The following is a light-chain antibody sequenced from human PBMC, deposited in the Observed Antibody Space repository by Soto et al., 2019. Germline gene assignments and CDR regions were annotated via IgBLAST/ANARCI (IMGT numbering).Light chain of an antibody. CDR2: GAS. CDR1: QGIRND. Sequence: AIPMTQSPSSLSASVGDRVTITCRASQGIRNDLGWYQQKSGKAPKLLIYGASNLQSGVPSRFSGSGSGTDFTLTISSLQPEDFATYYCLQDYNYPRTFGQGTSLEIK. J-gene: IGKJ2*01. CDR3: LQDYNYPRT. V-gene: IGKV1-6*01.